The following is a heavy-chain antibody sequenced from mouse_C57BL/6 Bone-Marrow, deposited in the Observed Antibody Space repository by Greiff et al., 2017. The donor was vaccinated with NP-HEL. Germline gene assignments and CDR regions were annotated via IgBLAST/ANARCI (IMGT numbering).Heavy chain of an antibody. V-gene: IGHV1-42*01. CDR1: GYSFTGYY. CDR3: ARLYCAMDY. Sequence: EVQLQQSGPELVKPGASVKISCKASGYSFTGYYMNWVKQSPGKSLEWIGEINPSTGGTTYNQKFKAKATLTVDKSSSTAYMQLKSLTSEDSAVYYCARLYCAMDYWGQGNSVTVSA. J-gene: IGHJ4*01. CDR2: INPSTGGT.